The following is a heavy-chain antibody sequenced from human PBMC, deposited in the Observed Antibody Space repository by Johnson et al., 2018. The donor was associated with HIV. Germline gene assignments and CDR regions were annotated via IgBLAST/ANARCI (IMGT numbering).Heavy chain of an antibody. D-gene: IGHD3-22*01. CDR3: ARGGLTYYYDSSGYYKGFDAFDV. V-gene: IGHV3-30*02. CDR1: GFTFSSYG. J-gene: IGHJ3*01. CDR2: IRYDGSNK. Sequence: QMLLVESGGGVVQPGGSLRLSCAASGFTFSSYGMHWVRQAPGKGLEWVAFIRYDGSNKYYADSVKGRFTISRDNSKNTLYLQMNSLRAEDTAVYYCARGGLTYYYDSSGYYKGFDAFDVWGQGTMVSVS.